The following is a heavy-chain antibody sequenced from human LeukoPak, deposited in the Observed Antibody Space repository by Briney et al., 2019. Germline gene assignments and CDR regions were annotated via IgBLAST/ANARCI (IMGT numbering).Heavy chain of an antibody. D-gene: IGHD5-18*01. Sequence: SETLSLTCTVSGGSISGYYWSWIRQPPGKGLEWIGYIHYSGITNYNPSLKSRVTISVDTSQNQFSLKLKSVTAADTAVYYCARVRRGYSYGKAFDIWGQGTMVTVSS. CDR3: ARVRRGYSYGKAFDI. CDR1: GGSISGYY. V-gene: IGHV4-59*01. CDR2: IHYSGIT. J-gene: IGHJ3*02.